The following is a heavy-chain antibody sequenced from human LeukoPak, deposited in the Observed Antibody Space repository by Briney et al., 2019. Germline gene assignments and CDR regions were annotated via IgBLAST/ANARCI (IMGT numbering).Heavy chain of an antibody. V-gene: IGHV4-39*01. CDR2: IYDSGST. D-gene: IGHD3-16*01. Sequence: RGGQPPGKGLEWFGSIYDSGSTYYNPSLKSRVTISVDTSKNQFSLKLNSVTAADTAVYYCARHYGPWGQGTLVTVSS. CDR3: ARHYGP. J-gene: IGHJ5*02.